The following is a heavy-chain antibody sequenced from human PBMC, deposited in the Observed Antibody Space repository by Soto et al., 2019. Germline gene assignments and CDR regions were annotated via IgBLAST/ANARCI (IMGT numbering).Heavy chain of an antibody. V-gene: IGHV3-23*01. CDR2: ISADGART. CDR3: AQNFDY. CDR1: GFTFSSYS. J-gene: IGHJ4*02. Sequence: GGSLRLSCAASGFTFSSYSMTWVRQGPEKGLEWVSEISADGARTYYTDSVKGRFTVSRDNSKNTVYLQMNSLRAEDTAVYYCAQNFDYWGQGT.